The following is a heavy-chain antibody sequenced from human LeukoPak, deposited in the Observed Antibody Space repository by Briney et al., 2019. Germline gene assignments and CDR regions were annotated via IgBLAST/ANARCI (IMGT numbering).Heavy chain of an antibody. Sequence: GASVKVSCKASGYTFTGYYMHWVRQAPGQGLEWMGWINPNSGGTNYAQKFQGRVTMIRDTSISTAYMELSRLRSDDTAVYYCARDVVYSSGWYNWFDPWGQGTLVTVSS. D-gene: IGHD6-19*01. CDR1: GYTFTGYY. V-gene: IGHV1-2*02. CDR2: INPNSGGT. CDR3: ARDVVYSSGWYNWFDP. J-gene: IGHJ5*02.